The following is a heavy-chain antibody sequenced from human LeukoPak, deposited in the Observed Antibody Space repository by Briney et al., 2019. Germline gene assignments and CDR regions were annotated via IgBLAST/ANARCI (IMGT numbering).Heavy chain of an antibody. CDR2: ISYSGGDYT. CDR3: ARSSYSSSSSV. V-gene: IGHV3-21*04. J-gene: IGHJ3*01. Sequence: PGGSLRLSCAASGFTFSNYAMNWVRQAPGKGLEWVSSISYSGGDYTYYADSVKGRFTISRDNAKNSLYLQINSLRAEDTAVCYCARSSYSSSSSVWGQGTMVTVSS. D-gene: IGHD6-6*01. CDR1: GFTFSNYA.